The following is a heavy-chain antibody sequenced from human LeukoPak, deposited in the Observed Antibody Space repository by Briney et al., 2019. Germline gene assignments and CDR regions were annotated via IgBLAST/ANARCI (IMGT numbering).Heavy chain of an antibody. CDR2: VYPCDCDT. V-gene: IGHV5-51*01. CDR1: GYSFNNYW. D-gene: IGHD1/OR15-1a*01. Sequence: GESLKIPRNGFGYSFNNYWFRWVLQLPAQGLEWMGIVYPCDCDTRYYPSFQRQVTISADKSINTAYLQWSSLKASDTAIYYCARRQANTAYFEYWGQGTLVTVSS. J-gene: IGHJ4*02. CDR3: ARRQANTAYFEY.